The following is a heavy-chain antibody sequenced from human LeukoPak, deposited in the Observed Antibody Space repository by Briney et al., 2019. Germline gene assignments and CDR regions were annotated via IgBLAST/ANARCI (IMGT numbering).Heavy chain of an antibody. J-gene: IGHJ5*02. D-gene: IGHD3-10*01. CDR2: IYHSGST. CDR3: ARDVRGSGSYYNNNWFDP. CDR1: GGSISSGGYS. Sequence: SETLSLTCAVSGGSISSGGYSWSWIRQPPGKGLERIGYIYHSGSTYYNPSLKSRVTISVDRSKNQFSLKLSSVTAADTAVYYCARDVRGSGSYYNNNWFDPWGQGTLVTVSS. V-gene: IGHV4-30-2*01.